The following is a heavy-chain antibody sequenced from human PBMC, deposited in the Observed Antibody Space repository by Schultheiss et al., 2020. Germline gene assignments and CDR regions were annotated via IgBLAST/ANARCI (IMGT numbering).Heavy chain of an antibody. J-gene: IGHJ3*02. D-gene: IGHD6-6*01. Sequence: SETLSLTCTVSGGSISSGSYYWSWIRQPAGKGLEWIGRIYTSGSTNYNPSLKSRVTISVDTSKNQFSLKLSSVTAADTAVYYCARERIAARQGDAFDIWGKGTTVTVSS. CDR1: GGSISSGSYY. CDR2: IYTSGST. V-gene: IGHV4-61*02. CDR3: ARERIAARQGDAFDI.